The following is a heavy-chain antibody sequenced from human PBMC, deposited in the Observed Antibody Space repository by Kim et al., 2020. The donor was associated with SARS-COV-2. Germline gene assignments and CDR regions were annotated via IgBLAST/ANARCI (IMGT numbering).Heavy chain of an antibody. CDR1: GASIRSPGYY. J-gene: IGHJ6*01. V-gene: IGHV4-31*11. D-gene: IGHD2-21*02. Sequence: SETLSLTCAVSGASIRSPGYYWNWVRQRPGKGLEWIGYIYYSGDTYYSPSLKSRLTMSVDTSVNQFSLKLNSVTAADTAVYYCATLVTAIARGYYYYCMDSWGLGTTVTVSS. CDR2: IYYSGDT. CDR3: ATLVTAIARGYYYYCMDS.